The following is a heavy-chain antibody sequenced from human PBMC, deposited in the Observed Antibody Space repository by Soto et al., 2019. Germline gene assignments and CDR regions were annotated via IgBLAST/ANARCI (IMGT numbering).Heavy chain of an antibody. CDR1: GGTFSSYA. V-gene: IGHV1-69*06. CDR2: IIPIFGTA. D-gene: IGHD3-22*01. CDR3: ARGYYDSSGYYSLETPPDY. Sequence: SVKVSCKASGGTFSSYAISWVRQAPGQGLEWMGGIIPIFGTANYAQKFQGRLTITADKSTSTAYMELSSLRSEDTAVYYCARGYYDSSGYYSLETPPDYWGQATLVTVS. J-gene: IGHJ4*02.